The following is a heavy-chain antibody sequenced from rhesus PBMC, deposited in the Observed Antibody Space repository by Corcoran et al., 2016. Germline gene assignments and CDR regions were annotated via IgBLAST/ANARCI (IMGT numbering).Heavy chain of an antibody. CDR1: GRSISSNY. D-gene: IGHD6-31*01. Sequence: QVQLQESGPGLVTPSAPLSLTCAVSGRSISSNYWRWLRQPPGKGLEWIGRISGSGGSTDYNPSLKSRVTISTDTSKNQFSLKLSSVTAADTAVYYCAREKYSSGWYQVDYWGQGVLVTVSS. J-gene: IGHJ4*01. CDR3: AREKYSSGWYQVDY. CDR2: ISGSGGST. V-gene: IGHV4-173*01.